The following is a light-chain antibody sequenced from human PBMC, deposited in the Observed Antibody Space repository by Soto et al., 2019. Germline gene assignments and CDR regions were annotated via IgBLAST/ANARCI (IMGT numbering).Light chain of an antibody. J-gene: IGLJ3*02. Sequence: QSALTQPASVSGSPGQSITISCTGTSSDVGGYNYVSWYQQHPGKAPKLMIYDVSNRPSGASNRFSGSKSGNTASLTISGLQAEDEADYYCSSYTSSSTLESVFGGGTKLTVL. CDR2: DVS. V-gene: IGLV2-14*01. CDR1: SSDVGGYNY. CDR3: SSYTSSSTLESV.